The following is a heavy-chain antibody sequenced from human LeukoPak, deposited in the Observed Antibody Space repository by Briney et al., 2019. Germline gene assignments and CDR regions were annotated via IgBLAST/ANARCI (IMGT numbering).Heavy chain of an antibody. V-gene: IGHV1-2*02. CDR1: GYTFTGYY. CDR3: ARDRVVVPAAFDY. Sequence: ASVKVSCKASGYTFTGYYMHWVRQAPGQGLEWMGWMNPNSGGTNYAQKFQGRVTMTRDTSISTAYMELSRLRSDDTAVYYCARDRVVVPAAFDYWGQGTLVTVSS. D-gene: IGHD2-2*01. CDR2: MNPNSGGT. J-gene: IGHJ4*02.